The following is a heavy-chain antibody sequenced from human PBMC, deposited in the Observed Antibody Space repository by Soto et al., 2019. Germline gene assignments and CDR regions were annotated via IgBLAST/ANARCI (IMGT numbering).Heavy chain of an antibody. CDR1: GGSISSGGYS. CDR2: IYHSGST. V-gene: IGHV4-30-2*01. J-gene: IGHJ4*02. CDR3: ASRRITIFGVAPYYFDY. Sequence: SETLSLTCAVSGGSISSGGYSWSWIRQPPGKGLEWIGYIYHSGSTYYNPSLKSRVTISVDRSKNQFSLKLSSVTAADTAVYYCASRRITIFGVAPYYFDYWGQGTLVTVSS. D-gene: IGHD3-3*01.